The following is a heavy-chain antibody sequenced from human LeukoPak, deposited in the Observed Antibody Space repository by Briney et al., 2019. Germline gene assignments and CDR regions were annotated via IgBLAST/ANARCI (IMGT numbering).Heavy chain of an antibody. CDR3: ARRIVRGDYYSDDS. V-gene: IGHV4-59*08. J-gene: IGHJ4*02. CDR1: GGSISSDY. Sequence: SETLSLTCTVSGGSISSDYWNWIRQPPGKGLEWIGYIYYSRSTYYNPSLESRVTISLDTSKNQFSLKLSSVTAADTAVYYCARRIVRGDYYSDDSWGQGTLVTVSS. CDR2: IYYSRST. D-gene: IGHD3-22*01.